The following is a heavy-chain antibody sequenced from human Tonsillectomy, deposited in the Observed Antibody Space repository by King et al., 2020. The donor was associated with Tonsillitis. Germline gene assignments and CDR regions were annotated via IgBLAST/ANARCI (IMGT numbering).Heavy chain of an antibody. J-gene: IGHJ3*02. CDR1: GGSFSGYY. CDR2: INHSGST. CDR3: ARARISDI. D-gene: IGHD3-10*01. Sequence: VQLQQWGAGLLKPSETLSLTCAVYGGSFSGYYWSWIRQPPGKGLEWIGEINHSGSTNYNPSLKSRVTISVDPSKNQFSLKLSSVTAADTAVYYCARARISDIWGQGTMVTVSS. V-gene: IGHV4-34*01.